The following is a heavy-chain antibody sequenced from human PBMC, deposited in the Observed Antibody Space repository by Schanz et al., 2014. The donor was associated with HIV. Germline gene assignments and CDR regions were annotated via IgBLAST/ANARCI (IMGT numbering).Heavy chain of an antibody. J-gene: IGHJ4*02. V-gene: IGHV4-31*03. CDR2: IHHSGDT. Sequence: QVQLQESGPGLVKPSQTLSLTCNVSGASISSGGFYWSWIRQRPGKGLQWIGYIHHSGDTYYDASLRRRVTVSMDTSKNRFSLKMTAVTAADTAVYYCARSQDTSWFFWGQGTLVTVSS. CDR3: ARSQDTSWFF. CDR1: GASISSGGFY. D-gene: IGHD2-2*01.